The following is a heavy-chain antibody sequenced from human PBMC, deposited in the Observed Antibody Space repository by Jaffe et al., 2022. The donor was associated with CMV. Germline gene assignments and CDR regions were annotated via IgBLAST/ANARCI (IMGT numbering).Heavy chain of an antibody. CDR2: IRSKAYGGTT. CDR3: TKTYYDSSGYSFDY. D-gene: IGHD3-22*01. J-gene: IGHJ4*02. Sequence: EVQLVESGGGLVQPGRSLRLSCTASGFTFGDYAMSWVRQAPGKGLEWVGFIRSKAYGGTTEYAASVKGRFTISRDDSKSIAYLQMNSLKTEDTAVYYCTKTYYDSSGYSFDYWGQGTLVTVSS. CDR1: GFTFGDYA. V-gene: IGHV3-49*04.